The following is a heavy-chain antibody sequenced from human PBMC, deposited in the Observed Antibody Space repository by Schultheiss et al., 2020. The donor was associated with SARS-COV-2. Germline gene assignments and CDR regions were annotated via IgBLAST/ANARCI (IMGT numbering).Heavy chain of an antibody. V-gene: IGHV1-24*01. J-gene: IGHJ5*02. CDR1: GYTLTELS. CDR3: AREGSGGNWFDP. Sequence: ASVKVSCKVSGYTLTELSMHWVRQAPGKGLEWMGGFDPEDGETIYAQKFQGRVTMTEDTSTDTAYMELSRLRSDDTAVYYCAREGSGGNWFDPWGQGTLVTVSS. CDR2: FDPEDGET. D-gene: IGHD2-15*01.